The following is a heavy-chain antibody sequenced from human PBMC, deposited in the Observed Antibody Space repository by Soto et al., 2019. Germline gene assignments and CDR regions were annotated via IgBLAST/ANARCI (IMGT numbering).Heavy chain of an antibody. CDR3: ARKGVTAMADNSDY. V-gene: IGHV3-23*01. CDR1: GFTFSSNA. Sequence: EVQLLESGGGLVQPGGSLRLSCAASGFTFSSNAMSWVRQAPGKGRGWVSAISGSGGSTYYADSVKGRFTISRDNSKNTLYLQMNSLRAEDTAVYYCARKGVTAMADNSDYWGQGTLVTVSS. D-gene: IGHD5-18*01. CDR2: ISGSGGST. J-gene: IGHJ4*02.